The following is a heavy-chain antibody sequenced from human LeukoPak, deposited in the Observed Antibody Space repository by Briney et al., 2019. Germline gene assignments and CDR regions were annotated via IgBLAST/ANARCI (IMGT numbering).Heavy chain of an antibody. D-gene: IGHD1-26*01. J-gene: IGHJ5*02. Sequence: PGGSLRLSCAASGFTFSSYAMSWVRQAPGKGLEWVSAISGSGGSTYYADSVKGRFTISRDNSKNTLYLQMNSLRAEDTAVYYCAKSQWELMLYNWFDPWGQGTLVTVSS. CDR2: ISGSGGST. CDR1: GFTFSSYA. CDR3: AKSQWELMLYNWFDP. V-gene: IGHV3-23*01.